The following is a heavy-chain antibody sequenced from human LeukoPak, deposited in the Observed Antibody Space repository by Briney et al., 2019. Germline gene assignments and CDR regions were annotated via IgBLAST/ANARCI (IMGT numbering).Heavy chain of an antibody. CDR1: GFTFSTYG. CDR2: IWYDGSNK. J-gene: IGHJ4*02. CDR3: ARDPFGQSYGNLFDY. Sequence: PGGSLRLSCAASGFTFSTYGMHWVRQAPGKGLEWVAVIWYDGSNKYYADSVKGRFTISRDNSKSTLYLQMNSLRAEDTAVYYCARDPFGQSYGNLFDYWGQGTLVTVSS. V-gene: IGHV3-33*01. D-gene: IGHD3-10*01.